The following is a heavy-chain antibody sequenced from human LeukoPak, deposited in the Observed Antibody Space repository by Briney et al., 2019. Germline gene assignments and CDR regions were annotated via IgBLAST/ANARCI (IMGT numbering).Heavy chain of an antibody. Sequence: SETLSLTCAVYGGSFSGYYWSWIRQPPGKGLEWIGEINHSGSTNYNPSLKSRVTISVDTSKNQFSLKLSSVTAADTAVYYCARVGYCSGGSCYGLDYWGQGTLATVSS. D-gene: IGHD2-15*01. J-gene: IGHJ4*02. CDR1: GGSFSGYY. V-gene: IGHV4-34*01. CDR3: ARVGYCSGGSCYGLDY. CDR2: INHSGST.